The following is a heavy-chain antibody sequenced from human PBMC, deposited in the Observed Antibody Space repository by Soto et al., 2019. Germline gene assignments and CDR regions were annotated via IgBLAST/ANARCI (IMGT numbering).Heavy chain of an antibody. CDR2: ISAYNGNT. Sequence: QVQLVQSGAEVKKPGASVKVSCKASGYTFTSYGISWVRQAPGQGLEWMGWISAYNGNTNYAQKFQGRVIMTTAASTSRAYMELRSRRSDDTAVYYCARGGKYGTGGVCYFYGMDVWGQWTTVTVSS. J-gene: IGHJ6*02. CDR3: ARGGKYGTGGVCYFYGMDV. D-gene: IGHD2-8*02. V-gene: IGHV1-18*01. CDR1: GYTFTSYG.